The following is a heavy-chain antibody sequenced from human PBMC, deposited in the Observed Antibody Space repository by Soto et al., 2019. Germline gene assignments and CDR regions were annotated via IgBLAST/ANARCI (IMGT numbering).Heavy chain of an antibody. CDR3: ARERCSSTSCYLYYYYMDV. CDR1: GGTFSSYT. CDR2: IIPILGIA. V-gene: IGHV1-69*08. J-gene: IGHJ6*03. Sequence: QVQLVQSGAEVKKPGSSVKVSCKASGGTFSSYTISWVRQAPGQGLEWMGRIIPILGIANYAQKFQGRVTITADKSTSTADMELSSLRSEDTAVYYCARERCSSTSCYLYYYYMDVWGKGTTVTVSS. D-gene: IGHD2-2*01.